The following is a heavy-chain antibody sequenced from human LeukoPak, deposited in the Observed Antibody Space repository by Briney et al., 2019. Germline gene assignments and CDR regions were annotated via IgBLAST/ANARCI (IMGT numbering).Heavy chain of an antibody. D-gene: IGHD7-27*01. CDR2: MNPNSGNT. Sequence: GESLKFSCKGSGYSFTSYWIGWVRPATGQGLEWMGWMNPNSGNTGYAQKFQGRVTITRNTSISTAYMELSSLRSEDTAVYYCARAGAGGLDFDYWGQGTLVTVSS. CDR3: ARAGAGGLDFDY. J-gene: IGHJ4*02. V-gene: IGHV1-8*03. CDR1: GYSFTSYW.